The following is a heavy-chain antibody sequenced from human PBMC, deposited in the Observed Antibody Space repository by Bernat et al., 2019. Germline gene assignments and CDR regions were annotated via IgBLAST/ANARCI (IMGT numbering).Heavy chain of an antibody. CDR2: INSDGSST. V-gene: IGHV3-74*01. CDR1: GFTFSSYW. Sequence: EVQLVESGGGLVQPGGSLRLSCAASGFTFSSYWMHWVRQAPGKGLVWVSRINSDGSSTSYADSVKGRFTISRDNAKNTLYLQMNSLRAEDTAVYYCARDFTGYCSGGSCYYYYYGMDVWGQGTTVTASS. J-gene: IGHJ6*02. CDR3: ARDFTGYCSGGSCYYYYYGMDV. D-gene: IGHD2-15*01.